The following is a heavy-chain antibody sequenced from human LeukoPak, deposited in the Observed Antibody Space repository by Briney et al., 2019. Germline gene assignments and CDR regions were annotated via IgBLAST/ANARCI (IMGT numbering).Heavy chain of an antibody. D-gene: IGHD6-13*01. CDR1: GYTFTSYY. CDR2: INPSGGST. Sequence: ASVKVSCKASGYTFTSYYMHWVRQAPGQGLEWMGIINPSGGSTSYAQKFQGRVTMTRDMSTSTVYMELSSLRSEDTAVYYCARGPPPSIYFRYSSSWQSPRVGCDYWGQGTLVTVSS. CDR3: ARGPPPSIYFRYSSSWQSPRVGCDY. V-gene: IGHV1-46*01. J-gene: IGHJ4*02.